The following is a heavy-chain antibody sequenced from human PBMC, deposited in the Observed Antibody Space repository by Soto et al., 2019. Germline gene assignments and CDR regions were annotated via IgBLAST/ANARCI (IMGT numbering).Heavy chain of an antibody. CDR3: ARDVDYNNWVLYY. D-gene: IGHD1-1*01. CDR1: GGSITGYY. J-gene: IGHJ4*02. V-gene: IGHV4-4*07. CDR2: VYSSGST. Sequence: SETLSLTCTVSGGSITGYYWTWIRQPAGKGLEWIGRVYSSGSTNYNPSLKSRVTMSVDASKNQFSLKLHSVTAADTAVYYCARDVDYNNWVLYYWGQGSLVTVSS.